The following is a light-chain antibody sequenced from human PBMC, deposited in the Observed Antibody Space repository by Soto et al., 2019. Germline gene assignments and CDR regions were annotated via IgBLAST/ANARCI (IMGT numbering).Light chain of an antibody. J-gene: IGLJ1*01. CDR2: YDS. CDR1: NIGSKS. CDR3: QVWDSSSDHRV. V-gene: IGLV3-21*04. Sequence: SYELTQPPSVSVAPGKTARITCGGNNIGSKSVHWYQQKPGQAPVLVIYYDSDRPSGIPERFSGSNSGNTATLTISRVEAGDESAYYCQVWDSSSDHRVFGTGTKLTVL.